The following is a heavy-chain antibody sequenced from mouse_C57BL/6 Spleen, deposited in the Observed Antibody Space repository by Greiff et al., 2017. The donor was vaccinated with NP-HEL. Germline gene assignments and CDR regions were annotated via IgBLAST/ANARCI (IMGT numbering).Heavy chain of an antibody. Sequence: EVMLVESGGGLVKPGGSLKLSCAASGFTFSSYAMSWVRQTPEKRLEWVATISDGGSYTYYPDNVKGRFTISRDNAKNNLYLQMSHLKSEDTAMYYCARDLTTVVVKFDYWGQGTTLTVSS. D-gene: IGHD1-1*01. J-gene: IGHJ2*01. CDR1: GFTFSSYA. V-gene: IGHV5-4*01. CDR3: ARDLTTVVVKFDY. CDR2: ISDGGSYT.